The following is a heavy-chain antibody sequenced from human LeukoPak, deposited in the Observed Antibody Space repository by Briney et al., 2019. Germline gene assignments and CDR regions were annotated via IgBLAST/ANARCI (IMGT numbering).Heavy chain of an antibody. Sequence: SETLSLTCAVYGGSFSGYYWSWIRQPPGKGLEWIGEINHSGSTNYNPSLKSRVTISVDTSKNQFSLKLSSVTAADTAVYYCARDGIWTYYDILTGSPRPYYFDYWGQGTLVTVSS. V-gene: IGHV4-34*01. CDR1: GGSFSGYY. CDR3: ARDGIWTYYDILTGSPRPYYFDY. J-gene: IGHJ4*02. D-gene: IGHD3-9*01. CDR2: INHSGST.